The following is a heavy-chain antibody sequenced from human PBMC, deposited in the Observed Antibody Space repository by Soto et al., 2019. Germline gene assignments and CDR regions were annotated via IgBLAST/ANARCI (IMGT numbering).Heavy chain of an antibody. Sequence: PGGSLRLSCAASGFTFSSYAMSWVRQAPGKGLEWVSAISGSGGSTYYADSVKGRFTISRDNSKNTLYLQMNSLRAEDTAVYYCAKTGYCSSTSCPPLASDWFDPWGQGTLVTVSS. D-gene: IGHD2-2*01. V-gene: IGHV3-23*01. J-gene: IGHJ5*02. CDR3: AKTGYCSSTSCPPLASDWFDP. CDR1: GFTFSSYA. CDR2: ISGSGGST.